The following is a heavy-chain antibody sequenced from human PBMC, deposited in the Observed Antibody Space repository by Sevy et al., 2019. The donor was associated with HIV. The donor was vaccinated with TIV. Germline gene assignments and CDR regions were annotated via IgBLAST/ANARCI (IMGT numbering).Heavy chain of an antibody. CDR1: GYTFTSYD. J-gene: IGHJ4*02. CDR2: MSPNSGIT. CDR3: ARNYDGSGSYFDF. V-gene: IGHV1-8*01. Sequence: ASVKVSCKASGYTFTSYDVNWVRQATGHGLEWMGWMSPNSGITGYAQNLQGRVTLTRNTSMSTAYMELTSLTSEDTAVYFCARNYDGSGSYFDFWGQGTLVTVSS. D-gene: IGHD3-10*01.